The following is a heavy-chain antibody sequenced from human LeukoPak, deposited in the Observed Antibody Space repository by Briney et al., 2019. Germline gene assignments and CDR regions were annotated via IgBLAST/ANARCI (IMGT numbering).Heavy chain of an antibody. Sequence: GRSLRHSCAASGFTFSRYAMHWVRQAPGKGLEWVAVISYDGSNKYYADSVKGRFTISRDNSKNTLYLQMNSLRAEDTAVYYCARGERAAAYFPVDYWGQGTLVTVSS. CDR1: GFTFSRYA. D-gene: IGHD6-13*01. CDR2: ISYDGSNK. V-gene: IGHV3-30*04. CDR3: ARGERAAAYFPVDY. J-gene: IGHJ4*02.